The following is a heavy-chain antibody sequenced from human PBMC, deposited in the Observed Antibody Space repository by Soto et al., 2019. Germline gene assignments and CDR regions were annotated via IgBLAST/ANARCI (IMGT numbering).Heavy chain of an antibody. Sequence: PGGSLRLSCAASGFTFSSYAMSWVRQAPGKGLEWVSAISGSGGSTYYAESVKGRFTISRDSSKNTLYLQMNSLRAEDTAVYYCAKDDSGSYSLTINYYGMDVWGQGTTVTVSS. V-gene: IGHV3-23*01. J-gene: IGHJ6*02. D-gene: IGHD1-26*01. CDR3: AKDDSGSYSLTINYYGMDV. CDR2: ISGSGGST. CDR1: GFTFSSYA.